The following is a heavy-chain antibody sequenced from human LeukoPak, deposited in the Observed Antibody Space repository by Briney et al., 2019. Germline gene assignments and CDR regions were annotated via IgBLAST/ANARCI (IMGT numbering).Heavy chain of an antibody. J-gene: IGHJ4*02. CDR2: ISSSSRYT. CDR1: GFSLRDYS. CDR3: ARDEARGYDFRPQDH. V-gene: IGHV3-21*01. D-gene: IGHD3-3*01. Sequence: NPGGSLRLSCAASGFSLRDYSMDWVRQAPGKGLEWGSSISSSSRYTFYVDSVKGRFTISRDNAKNSLYLQMNSLRVEDTAVYYCARDEARGYDFRPQDHWGQGTLVSVSS.